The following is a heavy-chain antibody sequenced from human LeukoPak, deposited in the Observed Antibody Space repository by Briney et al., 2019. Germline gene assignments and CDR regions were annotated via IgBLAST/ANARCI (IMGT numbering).Heavy chain of an antibody. D-gene: IGHD4-23*01. CDR2: INPNSGGT. CDR3: ARGEDYGGWNFDY. Sequence: ASVKVSCKASGYTFTGYYMHWVRQAPGQGLEWMGWINPNSGGTNYAQKFQGRVTMTRDTSISTAYMELSRLRSDDTAVYYCARGEDYGGWNFDYWGQGTLVTVSS. CDR1: GYTFTGYY. V-gene: IGHV1-2*02. J-gene: IGHJ4*02.